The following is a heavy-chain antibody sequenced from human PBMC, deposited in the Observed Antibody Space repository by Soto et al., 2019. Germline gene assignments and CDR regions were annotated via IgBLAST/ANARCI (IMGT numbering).Heavy chain of an antibody. CDR2: IYPGDSDT. CDR3: ARTADSSSPFDAFDI. CDR1: GYSFTSYW. V-gene: IGHV5-51*01. D-gene: IGHD6-13*01. J-gene: IGHJ3*02. Sequence: GESLKISCKGSGYSFTSYWIVWVRQMPGKGLEWMGIIYPGDSDTRYSPSFQGQVTISADKSISTAYLQWSSLKASDTAMYYCARTADSSSPFDAFDIWGQGTMVTVSS.